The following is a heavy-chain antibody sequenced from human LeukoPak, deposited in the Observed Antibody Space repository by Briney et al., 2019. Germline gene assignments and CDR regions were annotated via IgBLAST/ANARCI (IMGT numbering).Heavy chain of an antibody. D-gene: IGHD3-10*01. CDR3: AMDFYVGSGSYYIGY. CDR2: IWYDGSKK. J-gene: IGHJ4*02. V-gene: IGHV3-33*01. CDR1: GFTFSSYG. Sequence: GGSLRLSCAASGFTFSSYGMHWVRQAPGKGLEWVSVIWYDGSKKYYADSVKGRFTISRDNSKTTLYLQRNSLRAEDTAVYYCAMDFYVGSGSYYIGYWGQGTLVTVSS.